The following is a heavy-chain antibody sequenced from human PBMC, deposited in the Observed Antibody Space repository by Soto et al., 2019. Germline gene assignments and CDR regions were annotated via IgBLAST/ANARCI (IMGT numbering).Heavy chain of an antibody. CDR3: GRGRSGQIVVFF. D-gene: IGHD1-26*01. J-gene: IGHJ4*02. Sequence: ASVEVSCKASGYTFTGHYIHWVRQAPEQGPEWMGEIGPESGATRYAQKFQGRVTMTRDTSITTVYMELKNLSPDDTAVYYCGRGRSGQIVVFFWGQGTPVTVSS. CDR2: IGPESGAT. V-gene: IGHV1-2*02. CDR1: GYTFTGHY.